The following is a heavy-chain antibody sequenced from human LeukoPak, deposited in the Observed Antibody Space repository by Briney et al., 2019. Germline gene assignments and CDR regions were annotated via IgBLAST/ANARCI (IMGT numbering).Heavy chain of an antibody. D-gene: IGHD3-22*01. Sequence: PSETLSLTCAVSNNSITSGYFWGWIRQPPGKELEWIASIYHSGTTYYNPSLRNRVTLFVDTSKNQFSLKLTSLTAADTAVYYCARDGVFHDSDGYSFDYWGQGTLVTVSS. J-gene: IGHJ4*02. CDR2: IYHSGTT. CDR1: NNSITSGYF. V-gene: IGHV4-38-2*02. CDR3: ARDGVFHDSDGYSFDY.